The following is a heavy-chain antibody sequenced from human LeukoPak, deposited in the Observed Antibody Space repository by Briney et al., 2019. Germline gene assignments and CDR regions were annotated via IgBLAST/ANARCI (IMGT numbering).Heavy chain of an antibody. D-gene: IGHD1-20*01. CDR3: ARDAPYNWNDEGAYYFDY. J-gene: IGHJ4*02. Sequence: GGSLRLSCAASGFTFSSYSMNWVRQAPGKGPEWVSSISSSSSYIYYADSVKGRFTISRDNAKNSLYLQMNSLRAEDTAVYYCARDAPYNWNDEGAYYFDYWGQGTLVTVSS. V-gene: IGHV3-21*01. CDR2: ISSSSSYI. CDR1: GFTFSSYS.